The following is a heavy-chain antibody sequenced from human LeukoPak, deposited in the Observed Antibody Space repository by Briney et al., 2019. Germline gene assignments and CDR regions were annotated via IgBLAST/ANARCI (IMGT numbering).Heavy chain of an antibody. CDR1: GFTFSSYE. V-gene: IGHV3-23*01. CDR3: AKDMEVVVVPAAIEYYFDY. Sequence: GGSLRLSCAASGFTFSSYEMNWVRQAPGKGLEWVSAISGSGGSTHYADSVKGRFTISRDNSKNTLYLQMNSLRAEDTAVYYCAKDMEVVVVPAAIEYYFDYWGQGTLVTVSS. D-gene: IGHD2-2*01. J-gene: IGHJ4*02. CDR2: ISGSGGST.